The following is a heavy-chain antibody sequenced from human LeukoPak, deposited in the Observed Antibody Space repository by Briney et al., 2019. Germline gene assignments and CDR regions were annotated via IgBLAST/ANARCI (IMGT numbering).Heavy chain of an antibody. J-gene: IGHJ5*02. CDR2: ISGCGGST. CDR3: AKGSSGYFVDL. D-gene: IGHD3-22*01. Sequence: GGSLRLSCAASGFTFSSYAMSWVRQPPGKGLEWDPAISGCGGSTYCEDSAKGRSNTSRYNSKDTLYLQMSSLRAEDTALYCCAKGSSGYFVDLGGQGTLVTVSS. CDR1: GFTFSSYA. V-gene: IGHV3-23*01.